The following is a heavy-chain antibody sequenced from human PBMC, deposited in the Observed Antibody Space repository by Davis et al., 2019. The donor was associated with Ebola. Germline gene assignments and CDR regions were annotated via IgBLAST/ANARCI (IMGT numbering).Heavy chain of an antibody. V-gene: IGHV4-59*08. CDR1: GGSISSYY. CDR2: IYYSGST. J-gene: IGHJ6*04. D-gene: IGHD6-13*01. Sequence: SETLSLTCTVSGGSISSYYWSWIRQPPGKGLEWIGYIYYSGSTNYNPSLKSRVTISVDTSKNQFSLKLSSVTAADTAVYYCARLSIAAAGFIIDYYGMDVWGKGTTVTVSS. CDR3: ARLSIAAAGFIIDYYGMDV.